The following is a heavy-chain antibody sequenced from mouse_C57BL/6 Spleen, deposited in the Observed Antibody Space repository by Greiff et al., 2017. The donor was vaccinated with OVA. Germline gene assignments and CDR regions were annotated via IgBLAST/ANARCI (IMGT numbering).Heavy chain of an antibody. CDR2: ISGGGGNT. Sequence: EVMLVESGGGLVKPGGSLKLSCAASGFTFSSYTMSWVRQTPEKRLEWVATISGGGGNTYYPDSVKGRFTISRDNAKNTLYLQMSSLRSEDTALYYCARQGSRYYFDYWGQGTTLTVSS. CDR3: ARQGSRYYFDY. V-gene: IGHV5-9*01. J-gene: IGHJ2*01. CDR1: GFTFSSYT.